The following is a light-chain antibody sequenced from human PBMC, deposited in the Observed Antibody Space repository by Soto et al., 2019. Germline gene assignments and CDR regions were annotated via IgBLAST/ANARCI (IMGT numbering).Light chain of an antibody. CDR2: DTF. Sequence: EVVLTQSPATLSMSPGERVTLSCRASQSVSTFVAWYQHKPGQAPRPVIYDTFKRALGVPDRFSGGGSGTDFSLTISSLEPEDFAVYYCQQRARWPMPFGQGTRLELK. V-gene: IGKV3-11*01. CDR3: QQRARWPMP. CDR1: QSVSTF. J-gene: IGKJ5*01.